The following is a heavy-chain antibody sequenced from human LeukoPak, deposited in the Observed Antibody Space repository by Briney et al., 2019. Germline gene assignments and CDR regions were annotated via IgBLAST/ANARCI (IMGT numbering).Heavy chain of an antibody. Sequence: GASVKVSCKASGYTFTGYYMHWVRQAPGQGLEWMGWISAHNGNTNYAQKIQGRVTMTTDTSTSTAYMELRSLRSDDTAVYYCARDRWPQGECPWGQGTLVTVSS. CDR2: ISAHNGNT. V-gene: IGHV1-18*04. CDR3: ARDRWPQGECP. D-gene: IGHD5/OR15-5a*01. J-gene: IGHJ4*02. CDR1: GYTFTGYY.